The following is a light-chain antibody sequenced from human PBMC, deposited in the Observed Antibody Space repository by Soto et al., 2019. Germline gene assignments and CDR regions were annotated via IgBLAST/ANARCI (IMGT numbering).Light chain of an antibody. V-gene: IGLV2-11*01. CDR3: CSHAGTYIYV. CDR2: DVS. Sequence: QSALTQPRSVSGSPGQSVTISCTGTSIDVGGYNYVSWYQQHPGKAPKLMIYDVSKRPSGVPDRFSGFKSGNTASLTISGLQAEDEADYSCCSHAGTYIYVFGTGTKVTVL. J-gene: IGLJ1*01. CDR1: SIDVGGYNY.